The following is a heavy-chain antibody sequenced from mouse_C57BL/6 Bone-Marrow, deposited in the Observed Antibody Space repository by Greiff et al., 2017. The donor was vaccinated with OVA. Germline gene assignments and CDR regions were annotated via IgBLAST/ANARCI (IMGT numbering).Heavy chain of an antibody. CDR1: GFNIKDDY. Sequence: EVQLQQSGAELVRPGASVKLSCTASGFNIKDDYMHWVKQRPEQGLEWIGWIDPENGDTEYASKFQGKATITVDTSSNTAYLQLSSLTSEDTAVYYCTTPYGNYGAYWGQGTLVTVSA. D-gene: IGHD2-10*02. CDR2: IDPENGDT. CDR3: TTPYGNYGAY. J-gene: IGHJ3*01. V-gene: IGHV14-4*01.